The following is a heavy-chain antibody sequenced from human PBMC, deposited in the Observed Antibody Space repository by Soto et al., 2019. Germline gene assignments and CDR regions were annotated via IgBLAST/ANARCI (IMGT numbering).Heavy chain of an antibody. CDR2: INHSGST. CDR1: GGSFSGYY. V-gene: IGHV4-34*01. CDR3: ARTQVDTAYMYV. Sequence: SQTLSLTCAVYGGSFSGYYWSWIRQPPGKGLEWIGEINHSGSTNYNPSLKSRVTISVDTSKNQFSLKLSSVTAADTAVYYCARTQVDTAYMYVWGKGTTVTVSS. D-gene: IGHD5-18*01. J-gene: IGHJ6*03.